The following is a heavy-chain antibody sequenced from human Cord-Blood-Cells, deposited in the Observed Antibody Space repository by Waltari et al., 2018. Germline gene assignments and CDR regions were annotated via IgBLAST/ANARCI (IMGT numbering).Heavy chain of an antibody. J-gene: IGHJ6*02. CDR3: ARDAARAYGMDV. CDR1: GYTFTCYY. V-gene: IGHV1-2*02. Sequence: QVQLVQSGAEVKKPGAPVKVTCTASGYTFTCYYMPWVRQAPGQGLAWMGRINPNRGGKNYAQKFQGRVTMTRDTSISTAYRELSRLRSDDTAVYYCARDAARAYGMDVWGQGTTVTVSS. D-gene: IGHD5-18*01. CDR2: INPNRGGK.